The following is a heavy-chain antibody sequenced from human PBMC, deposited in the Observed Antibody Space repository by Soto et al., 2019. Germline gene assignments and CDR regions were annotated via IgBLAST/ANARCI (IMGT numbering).Heavy chain of an antibody. V-gene: IGHV1-2*02. CDR2: INPNSGGT. CDR1: GYTFTGYY. D-gene: IGHD5-18*01. Sequence: ASVKVSCKASGYTFTGYYMHWVRQAPGQGLEWMGWINPNSGGTNYAQKFQGRVTMTRDTSISTVYMELSRLRSEDTAVYYCARDSGYSYGSLPSYGMDVWGQGTTVTVSS. CDR3: ARDSGYSYGSLPSYGMDV. J-gene: IGHJ6*02.